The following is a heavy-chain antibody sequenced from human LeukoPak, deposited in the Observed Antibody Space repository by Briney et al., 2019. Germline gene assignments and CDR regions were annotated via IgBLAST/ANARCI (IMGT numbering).Heavy chain of an antibody. V-gene: IGHV1-46*01. D-gene: IGHD2-8*02. CDR3: VRNLMQFTGLAY. Sequence: ASVKVSCKASGDTFTTSHMHWVRQAPGQGLEWMGKINPSGGSTTYAQQFQGRVSMTRDLSMSTVYMELSSPRSEDTAVYYCVRNLMQFTGLAYWGQGTLVTVSS. CDR2: INPSGGST. J-gene: IGHJ4*02. CDR1: GDTFTTSH.